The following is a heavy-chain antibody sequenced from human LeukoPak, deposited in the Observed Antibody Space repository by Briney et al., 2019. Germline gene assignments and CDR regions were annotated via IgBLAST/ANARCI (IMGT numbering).Heavy chain of an antibody. CDR3: AKDGKSWSTFDAFDI. CDR1: GFTFSNYA. J-gene: IGHJ3*02. Sequence: PGGSLRLSCAASGFTFSNYAMSWVRQAPGKGLEWVSAINSGGVIYYVDSVKGRFTISRDNSKNTVYLQMNSLRAEDTAVYYCAKDGKSWSTFDAFDIWGQGTMVTVSS. D-gene: IGHD6-13*01. CDR2: INSGGVI. V-gene: IGHV3-23*01.